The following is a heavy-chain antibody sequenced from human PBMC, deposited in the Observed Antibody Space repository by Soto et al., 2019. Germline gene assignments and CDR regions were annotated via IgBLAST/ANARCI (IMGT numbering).Heavy chain of an antibody. J-gene: IGHJ4*02. CDR3: VRDSGAKLSSS. CDR1: GGTFSSYR. D-gene: IGHD6-13*01. CDR2: IVPIYRTA. Sequence: SLNVSCKASGGTFSSYRINWVRQAPGQGLEWVGGIVPIYRTADYAQKFQGRVTITVDESARTSYMELRSLKFQDTAVYYCVRDSGAKLSSSWGQGTLVTVSS. V-gene: IGHV1-69*13.